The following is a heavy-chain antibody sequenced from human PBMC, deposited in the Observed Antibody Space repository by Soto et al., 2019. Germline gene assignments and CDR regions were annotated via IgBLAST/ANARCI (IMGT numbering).Heavy chain of an antibody. Sequence: QLQLQESGSGLVKPSQTLSLTCAVSGGSISGTTYSWSWIRQPPGKGLEWIGYIYDSGNTYSNPSLKSQFSISVDMSKNQFSLKLSSVTAADTAVYYCARGQGAAAGHSNFDYWGQGALVTVSS. J-gene: IGHJ4*02. D-gene: IGHD6-13*01. CDR3: ARGQGAAAGHSNFDY. CDR2: IYDSGNT. V-gene: IGHV4-30-2*01. CDR1: GGSISGTTYS.